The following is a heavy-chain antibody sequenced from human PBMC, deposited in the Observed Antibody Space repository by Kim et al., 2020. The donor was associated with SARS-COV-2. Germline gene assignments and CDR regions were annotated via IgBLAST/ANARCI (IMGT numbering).Heavy chain of an antibody. CDR3: AKLYGMDV. V-gene: IGHV3-23*01. J-gene: IGHJ6*02. CDR2: IRGSGGST. Sequence: VRQATGKGLEWVSAIRGSGGSTYYADSVKGRFTISRDNSKNTLYLQMNSLRAEDTAVYYCAKLYGMDVWGQGTTVTVSS.